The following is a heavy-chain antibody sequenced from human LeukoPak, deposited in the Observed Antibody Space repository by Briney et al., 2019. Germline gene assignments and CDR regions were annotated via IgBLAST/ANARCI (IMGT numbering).Heavy chain of an antibody. CDR3: ARDSFSWGRDFDY. V-gene: IGHV3-48*03. Sequence: GGSLRLSCAASGFTFSSYEMNWVRQAPGKGLEWVSYISSSGSTIYYADSVKGRFTISRDNAKNSLCLQMSSLRAEDTAVYYCARDSFSWGRDFDYWGQGTLVTVSS. J-gene: IGHJ4*02. CDR1: GFTFSSYE. CDR2: ISSSGSTI. D-gene: IGHD7-27*01.